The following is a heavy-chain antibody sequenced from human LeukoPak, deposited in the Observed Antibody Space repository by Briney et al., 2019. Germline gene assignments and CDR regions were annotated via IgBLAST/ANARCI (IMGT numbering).Heavy chain of an antibody. Sequence: TLSLTCTVSGGSISSGGYYWSWIRQHPGKGLEWIGYIYYSGSTYYHPSLKSRVTISVDTSKNQFSLKLSSVTAADTAVYYCAREGVTMVRGHYYGMDVWGQGTTVTVSS. CDR1: GGSISSGGYY. CDR3: AREGVTMVRGHYYGMDV. V-gene: IGHV4-31*03. D-gene: IGHD3-10*01. J-gene: IGHJ6*02. CDR2: IYYSGST.